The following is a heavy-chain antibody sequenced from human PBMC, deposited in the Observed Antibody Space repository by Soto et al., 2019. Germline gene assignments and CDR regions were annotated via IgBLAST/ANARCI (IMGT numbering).Heavy chain of an antibody. CDR3: AKAPLLDLWSGYSYYFDY. D-gene: IGHD3-3*01. J-gene: IGHJ4*02. V-gene: IGHV3-30*18. CDR1: GFTFSSYG. CDR2: ISYDGSNK. Sequence: GGSLRLSCAASGFTFSSYGMHWVRQAPGKGLEWVAVISYDGSNKYYADSVKGRFTISRDNSKNTLYLQMNSLRAEDTAVYYCAKAPLLDLWSGYSYYFDYWGQGTLVTVSS.